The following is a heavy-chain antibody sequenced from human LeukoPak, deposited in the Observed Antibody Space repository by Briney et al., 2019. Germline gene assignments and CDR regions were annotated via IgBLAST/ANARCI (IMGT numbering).Heavy chain of an antibody. D-gene: IGHD3-3*01. J-gene: IGHJ4*02. CDR2: IIPIFGTA. V-gene: IGHV1-69*05. CDR3: AREGSITIFGVVIKNYFDY. Sequence: SVKVSCKASGYTFTSYAISWVRQAPGQGLEWMGGIIPIFGTANYAQKFQGRVTITTDESTSTAYMELSSLRSEDTAVYYCAREGSITIFGVVIKNYFDYWGQGTLVTVSS. CDR1: GYTFTSYA.